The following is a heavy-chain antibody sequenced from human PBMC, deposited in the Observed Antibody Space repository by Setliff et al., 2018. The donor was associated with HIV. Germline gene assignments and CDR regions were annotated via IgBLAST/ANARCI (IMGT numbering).Heavy chain of an antibody. J-gene: IGHJ4*02. V-gene: IGHV1-2*02. Sequence: ASVKVSCKASGYTFTNFYIHWVRQAPGRGLEWMGWINPNSGATNYARNFQGRVTMTRDTSISTAYMDLSSLTSDDTAVYYCALASIVSTARWNHWGRGTLVTVSS. D-gene: IGHD1-26*01. CDR2: INPNSGAT. CDR3: ALASIVSTARWNH. CDR1: GYTFTNFY.